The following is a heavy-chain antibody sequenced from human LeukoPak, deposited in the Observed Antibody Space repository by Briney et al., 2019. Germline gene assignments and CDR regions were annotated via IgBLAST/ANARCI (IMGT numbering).Heavy chain of an antibody. CDR3: ARGERGVRGVPNKALHFDY. CDR2: INQSGSA. Sequence: SETLSLTCDVYGGXFSGYYWTWIRQPPGKGLEWFGEINQSGSANYNPSPKSRVTISKDMSKKQFSLKLTSVTAADTAVYYCARGERGVRGVPNKALHFDYWGQGTLVTVSS. J-gene: IGHJ4*02. CDR1: GGXFSGYY. D-gene: IGHD3-10*01. V-gene: IGHV4-34*01.